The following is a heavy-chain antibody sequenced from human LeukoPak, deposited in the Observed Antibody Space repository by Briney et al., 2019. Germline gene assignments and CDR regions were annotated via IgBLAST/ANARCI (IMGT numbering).Heavy chain of an antibody. CDR1: GGSISTYY. D-gene: IGHD1-26*01. CDR3: ARHWEGYYYYYMDV. Sequence: PSETLSLTCTVSGGSISTYYWSWIRQPPGKGLEWIGYNYYSGNTNYNPSLKSRVTISADTSKNQFSLKLSSVTAADTAVYYCARHWEGYYYYYMDVWGKGTTVTVSS. V-gene: IGHV4-59*08. J-gene: IGHJ6*03. CDR2: NYYSGNT.